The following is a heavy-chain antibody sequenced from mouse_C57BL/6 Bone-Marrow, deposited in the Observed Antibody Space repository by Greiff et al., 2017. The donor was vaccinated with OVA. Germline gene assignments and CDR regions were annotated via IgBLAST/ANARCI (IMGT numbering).Heavy chain of an antibody. CDR3: ARRVYYGYDYAMDY. Sequence: QVQLQQPGAELVRPGTSVKLSCKASGYTFTSYWMHWVKQRPGQGLEWIGVIDPSDSYTNYNQKFKGKATLTVDTSSSTAYMQLSSLTSEDSAVDYCARRVYYGYDYAMDYWGQGTSVTVSS. D-gene: IGHD2-2*01. CDR1: GYTFTSYW. V-gene: IGHV1-59*01. J-gene: IGHJ4*01. CDR2: IDPSDSYT.